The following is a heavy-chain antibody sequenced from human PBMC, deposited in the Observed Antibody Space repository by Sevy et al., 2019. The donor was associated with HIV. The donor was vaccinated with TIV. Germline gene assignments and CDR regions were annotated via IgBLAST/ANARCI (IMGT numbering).Heavy chain of an antibody. Sequence: GGSLRLSCAASGFTFTTYAMHWVRQAPGKGLDWVALISYDGTDKYYADSVKGRFTISRDSSKNTLSLQMNSLRAEDTAVYYCARDGITNGWYRGYHFDYWGQGTLVTVSS. CDR2: ISYDGTDK. J-gene: IGHJ4*02. V-gene: IGHV3-30*04. CDR1: GFTFTTYA. CDR3: ARDGITNGWYRGYHFDY. D-gene: IGHD6-19*01.